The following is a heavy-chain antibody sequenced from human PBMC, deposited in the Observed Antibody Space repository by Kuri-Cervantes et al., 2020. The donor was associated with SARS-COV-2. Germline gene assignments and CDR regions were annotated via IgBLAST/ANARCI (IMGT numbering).Heavy chain of an antibody. D-gene: IGHD4-23*01. V-gene: IGHV4-31*03. CDR1: GGSISSGGYY. Sequence: LRLSCTVSGGSISSGGYYWSWIRQHPGKGLEWIGYIYYSGSTYYNPSLKSRVTISVDTSKNQFSLKLTSVTAADTAVYYCARVDYGGNYYYYGMDVWGQGTTVTVSS. CDR3: ARVDYGGNYYYYGMDV. J-gene: IGHJ6*02. CDR2: IYYSGST.